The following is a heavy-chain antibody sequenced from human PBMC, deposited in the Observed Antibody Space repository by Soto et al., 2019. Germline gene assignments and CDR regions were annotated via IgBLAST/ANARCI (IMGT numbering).Heavy chain of an antibody. Sequence: GGSLRLSCAASGFTFSSYEMNWVRQAPGKGLEWVSYISSSGSTIYYADSVKGRFTISRDNAKNSLYLQMNSLRAEDTAVYYCARDLVAARPGGPDYWGQGPLVTVSS. J-gene: IGHJ4*02. D-gene: IGHD6-6*01. V-gene: IGHV3-48*03. CDR1: GFTFSSYE. CDR3: ARDLVAARPGGPDY. CDR2: ISSSGSTI.